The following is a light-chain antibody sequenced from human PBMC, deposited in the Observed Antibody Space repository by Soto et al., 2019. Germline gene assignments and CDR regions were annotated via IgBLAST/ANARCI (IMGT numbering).Light chain of an antibody. Sequence: QSALTQPASVSGSPGQAITISCTGTSSDIGTYKYGSWFQHHTGKAPKLIIFEVSNRPSGISDRFSGFKSANTAYLTISGGQPEDEADYHCSSYTTIKTVVFGGGTQLTVL. V-gene: IGLV2-14*01. CDR2: EVS. J-gene: IGLJ2*01. CDR3: SSYTTIKTVV. CDR1: SSDIGTYKY.